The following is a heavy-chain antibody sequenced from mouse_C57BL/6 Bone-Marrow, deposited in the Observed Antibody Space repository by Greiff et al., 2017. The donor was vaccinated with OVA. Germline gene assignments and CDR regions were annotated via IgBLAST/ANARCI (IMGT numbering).Heavy chain of an antibody. CDR3: ARALYSNYDAMDD. Sequence: EVQLQESGPGLVKPSQSLSLTCSVTGYSITSGYYWNWIRQFPGNKLEWMGYISYDGSNNYNPSLHNRISITRDTSKNQFFLKLNSVTTEDTATYYCARALYSNYDAMDDWGQGTSVTVSS. CDR1: GYSITSGYY. J-gene: IGHJ4*01. CDR2: ISYDGSN. D-gene: IGHD2-5*01. V-gene: IGHV3-6*01.